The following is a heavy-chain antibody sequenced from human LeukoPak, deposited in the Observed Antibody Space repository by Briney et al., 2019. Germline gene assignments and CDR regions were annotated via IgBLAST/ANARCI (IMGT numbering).Heavy chain of an antibody. V-gene: IGHV1-18*04. CDR2: ISAYDGDT. CDR3: AREGMVRGVFFDY. CDR1: GYSFTKYG. J-gene: IGHJ4*02. D-gene: IGHD3-10*01. Sequence: ASVKVSCKASGYSFTKYGISWVRQAPGQGLEWMEWISAYDGDTNLAQNLQGRVTMTTDTSTSTAYMELRGLRSDDTAVYYCAREGMVRGVFFDYWGQGTLVTVSS.